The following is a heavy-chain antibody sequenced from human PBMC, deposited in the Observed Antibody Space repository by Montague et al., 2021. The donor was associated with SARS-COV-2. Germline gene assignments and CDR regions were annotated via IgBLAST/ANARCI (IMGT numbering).Heavy chain of an antibody. J-gene: IGHJ5*02. Sequence: SETLSLTCAVSGGSISSHYWSFIRQPPGKGLEWIAYINYSGGTNXXPSLKSRVTISVDTSKNHFSLQLRSVTPADTAVYFCARATSVRGAVNWFDPWGQGTLVTVSS. CDR1: GGSISSHY. CDR2: INYSGGT. D-gene: IGHD3-10*01. CDR3: ARATSVRGAVNWFDP. V-gene: IGHV4-59*11.